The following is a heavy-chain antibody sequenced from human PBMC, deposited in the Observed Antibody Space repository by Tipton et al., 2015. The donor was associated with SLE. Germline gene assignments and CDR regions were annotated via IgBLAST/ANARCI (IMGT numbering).Heavy chain of an antibody. J-gene: IGHJ4*02. Sequence: LRLSCTVSGGSISSYYWSWIRQPPGKGLEWIGYIYYSGSTNYNPSLKSRVTISVDTSKNQFSLKLSSVTAADTAVYYCASSGTGDHRVDYWGQGTLVTVSS. CDR2: IYYSGST. V-gene: IGHV4-59*01. D-gene: IGHD7-27*01. CDR3: ASSGTGDHRVDY. CDR1: GGSISSYY.